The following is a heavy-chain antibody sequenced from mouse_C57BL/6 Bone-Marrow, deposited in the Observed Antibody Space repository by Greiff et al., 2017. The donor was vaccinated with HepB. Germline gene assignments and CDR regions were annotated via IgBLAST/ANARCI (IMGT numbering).Heavy chain of an antibody. J-gene: IGHJ3*01. CDR3: VKAGCFAY. V-gene: IGHV6-6*01. CDR2: IRNKANNHAT. CDR1: GFTFSDAW. Sequence: EVQRVESGGGLVQPGGSMKLSCAASGFTFSDAWMDWVRQSPEKGLEWVAEIRNKANNHATYYAESVKGRFTISKDDSQNILYLQMNTLRAKDSATYYCVKAGCFAYWGQGTLVTVSA.